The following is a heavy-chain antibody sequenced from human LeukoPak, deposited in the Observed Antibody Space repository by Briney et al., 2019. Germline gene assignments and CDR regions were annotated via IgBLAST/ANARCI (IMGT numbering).Heavy chain of an antibody. CDR3: AKDFAEGGRGNFDF. V-gene: IGHV3-23*01. Sequence: GGSLRLSCAVSGFTFSSYAMSWVRQAPGKGLEWVSTISGSGGSTYFADSVKGRFTISRDNSKNTLYLQMNSLTAEDTAEYYCAKDFAEGGRGNFDFWGQGTLVTVSS. CDR2: ISGSGGST. J-gene: IGHJ4*02. CDR1: GFTFSSYA. D-gene: IGHD5-24*01.